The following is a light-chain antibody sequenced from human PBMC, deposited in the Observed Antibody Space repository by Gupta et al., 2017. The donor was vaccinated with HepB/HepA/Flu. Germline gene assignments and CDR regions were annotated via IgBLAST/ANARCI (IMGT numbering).Light chain of an antibody. J-gene: IGKJ5*01. Sequence: DIQMTQSPSSLSASVGDRVTITCRASQSISSYLNWYQQKPRKAPKLLIYDEASLQSGVPSRFSGSGAGTNVSITISSRQQEDFATYYCHQSHSNPSFTFGQGTQLEIK. V-gene: IGKV1-39*01. CDR3: HQSHSNPSFT. CDR1: QSISSY. CDR2: DEA.